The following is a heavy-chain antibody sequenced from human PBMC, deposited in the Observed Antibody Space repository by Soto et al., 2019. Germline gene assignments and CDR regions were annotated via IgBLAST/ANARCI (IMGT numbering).Heavy chain of an antibody. D-gene: IGHD5-18*01. V-gene: IGHV4-31*03. CDR1: GGSISSGGYY. Sequence: QVQLQESGPGLVKPSQTLSLTCTVSGGSISSGGYYWSWIRQHPGKGLEWIGYIYYSGSTYYNPSLESRVTISVDTSKNQFSLKLSSVTAADTAVYYCARGVDTAMVYYFDYWGQGTLVTVSS. J-gene: IGHJ4*02. CDR2: IYYSGST. CDR3: ARGVDTAMVYYFDY.